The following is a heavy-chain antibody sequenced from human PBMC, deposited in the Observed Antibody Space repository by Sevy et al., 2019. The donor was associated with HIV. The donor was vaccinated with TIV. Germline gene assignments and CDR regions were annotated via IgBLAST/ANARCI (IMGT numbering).Heavy chain of an antibody. J-gene: IGHJ6*02. V-gene: IGHV3-43D*03. CDR3: AKDTEITMVRGVTPTHYGMDV. Sequence: GGSLRLSCAASGFTFDDYAMHWVRQAPGKGLEWISLISWDGGSTYYADSVKGRFTISRDNSKNSLYLQMNSLRAEDTALYYCAKDTEITMVRGVTPTHYGMDVWGQGTTVTVSS. CDR1: GFTFDDYA. D-gene: IGHD3-10*01. CDR2: ISWDGGST.